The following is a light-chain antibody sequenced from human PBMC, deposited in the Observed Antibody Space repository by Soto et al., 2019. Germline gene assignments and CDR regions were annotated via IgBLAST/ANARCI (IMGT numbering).Light chain of an antibody. CDR2: DVN. CDR1: RSDVGGYNY. V-gene: IGLV2-14*01. Sequence: QSALTQPASVSGSPGQSITISCTGTRSDVGGYNYVSWYQQHPGKAPKLMIYDVNNRPSGVSNRFSGFKSGNTASLTISGAQGEGGGGYFLHSYSSRSTPVVFGGGTKLTVL. J-gene: IGLJ2*01. CDR3: HSYSSRSTPVV.